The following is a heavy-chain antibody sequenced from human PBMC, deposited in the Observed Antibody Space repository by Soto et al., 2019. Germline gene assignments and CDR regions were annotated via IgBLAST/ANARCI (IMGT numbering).Heavy chain of an antibody. CDR1: GYSFTSYW. CDR2: IYPGDSDT. Sequence: PGESLKISCKGSGYSFTSYWIGWVRQMPGKGLEWMGIIYPGDSDTRYSPSFQGQVTISADKSISTAYLQWSSLKASDTAMYYCARRIAVAGTGVDAFDIWGQGTMVTVPS. CDR3: ARRIAVAGTGVDAFDI. V-gene: IGHV5-51*01. J-gene: IGHJ3*02. D-gene: IGHD6-19*01.